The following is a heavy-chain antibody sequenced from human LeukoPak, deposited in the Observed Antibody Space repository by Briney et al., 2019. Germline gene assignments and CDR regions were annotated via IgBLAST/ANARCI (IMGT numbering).Heavy chain of an antibody. Sequence: PSETLSLTCAVYGGSFSGYYWSWIRQPPGKGLEWIGEINHSGSTNYNPSLKSRVTISVDTSKNQFSLKLSSVTAADTAVNYCARVGYCSSTSCLRLGYYYYYMDVWGKGTTVTVSS. J-gene: IGHJ6*03. CDR1: GGSFSGYY. D-gene: IGHD2-2*01. CDR2: INHSGST. V-gene: IGHV4-34*01. CDR3: ARVGYCSSTSCLRLGYYYYYMDV.